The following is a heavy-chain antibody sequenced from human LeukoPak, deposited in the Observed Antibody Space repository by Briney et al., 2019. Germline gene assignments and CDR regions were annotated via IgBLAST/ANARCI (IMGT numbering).Heavy chain of an antibody. J-gene: IGHJ5*02. V-gene: IGHV1-24*01. CDR2: FDPEDGET. CDR3: ATANYDFWSGYSYNWFDP. CDR1: GYTLTELS. Sequence: ASVKVSCKVSGYTLTELSMHWVRQAPGKGLEWKGGFDPEDGETIYAQKFQGRVTMTEDTSTDTAYMELSSLRSEDTAVYYCATANYDFWSGYSYNWFDPWGQGTLVTVSS. D-gene: IGHD3-3*01.